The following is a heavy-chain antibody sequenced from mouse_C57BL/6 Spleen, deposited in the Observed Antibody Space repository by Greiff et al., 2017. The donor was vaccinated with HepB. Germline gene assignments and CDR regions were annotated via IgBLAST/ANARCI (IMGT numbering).Heavy chain of an antibody. Sequence: QVQLQQPGAELVMPGASVKLSCKASGYTFTSYWMHWVKQRPGQGLEWIGEIDPSDSYTNYNQKFKGKSTLTVDKSSSTAYMQLSSLTSEDSAVYYCARPDTCDYDLFDYWGQGTTLTVSS. CDR2: IDPSDSYT. CDR1: GYTFTSYW. D-gene: IGHD2-4*01. CDR3: ARPDTCDYDLFDY. V-gene: IGHV1-69*01. J-gene: IGHJ2*01.